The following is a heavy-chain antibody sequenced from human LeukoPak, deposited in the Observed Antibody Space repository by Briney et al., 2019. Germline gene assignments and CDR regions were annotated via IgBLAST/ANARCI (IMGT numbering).Heavy chain of an antibody. J-gene: IGHJ4*02. Sequence: PSETLSLTCTVSGGSISSYYWSWIRQPPGKGLEWIGYIYYSGSTNYNPSLKSRVTISVDTSKNQFSLKLSSVTAADTAVYYCARGGYSRGFDYWGQGTLVTVSS. D-gene: IGHD5-18*01. CDR2: IYYSGST. CDR3: ARGGYSRGFDY. CDR1: GGSISSYY. V-gene: IGHV4-59*01.